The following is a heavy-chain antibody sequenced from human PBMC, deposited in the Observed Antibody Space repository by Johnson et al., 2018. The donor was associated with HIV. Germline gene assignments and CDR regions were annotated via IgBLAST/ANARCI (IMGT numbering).Heavy chain of an antibody. CDR1: GFTFSSYA. V-gene: IGHV3-30*14. CDR3: ARGGIRGYSYGPGAFDI. CDR2: ISYDGSNK. J-gene: IGHJ3*02. D-gene: IGHD5-18*01. Sequence: QVQLVESGGGLIQPGGSLRLSCAASGFTFSSYAMHWVRQAPGKGLEWVAVISYDGSNKYYADSVKGRFTIPRDNSKNTLYLQMNSLRAEDTAVYYCARGGIRGYSYGPGAFDIWGQGTMVTVYS.